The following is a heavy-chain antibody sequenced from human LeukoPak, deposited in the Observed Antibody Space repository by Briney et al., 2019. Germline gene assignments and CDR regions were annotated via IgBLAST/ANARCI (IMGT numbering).Heavy chain of an antibody. D-gene: IGHD3-10*01. CDR1: GGTFSSYA. CDR2: IIPIFGTA. Sequence: GASVKVSCKASGGTFSSYAISWVRQAPGQGLEWMGGIIPIFGTANYAQKFQGRVTMTRDTSTSTVYMELSSLRSEDTAVYYCARDAPYGSGSYHNNWFDPWGQGTLVTVSS. J-gene: IGHJ5*02. V-gene: IGHV1-69*05. CDR3: ARDAPYGSGSYHNNWFDP.